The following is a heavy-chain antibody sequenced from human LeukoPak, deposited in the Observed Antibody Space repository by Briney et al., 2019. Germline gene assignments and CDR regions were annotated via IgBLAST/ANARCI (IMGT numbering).Heavy chain of an antibody. CDR2: IIPICGTA. Sequence: GSSVKVSCKASGGTFSSYAISWVRQAPGQGLEWMGRIIPICGTANYAQKFQGRVTITTDESTSTAYMELSSLRSEDTAVYYCARAYSGSYDLDAFDIWGQGTMVTVSS. CDR3: ARAYSGSYDLDAFDI. J-gene: IGHJ3*02. V-gene: IGHV1-69*05. CDR1: GGTFSSYA. D-gene: IGHD1-26*01.